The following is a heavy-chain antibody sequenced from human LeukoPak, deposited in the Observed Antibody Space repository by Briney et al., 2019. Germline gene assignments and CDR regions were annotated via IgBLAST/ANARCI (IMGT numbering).Heavy chain of an antibody. CDR3: ARHSSIVAAGDAFDI. CDR1: GYSFTTYW. Sequence: GESLKISCKGSGYSFTTYWITWVRQMPGKGLEWRGRIDPGDSYTNYSPSFQGHVTISADKSISTAYVQWSSLKASDTAMYYCARHSSIVAAGDAFDIWGQGTMVTVSS. CDR2: IDPGDSYT. J-gene: IGHJ3*02. D-gene: IGHD6-13*01. V-gene: IGHV5-10-1*01.